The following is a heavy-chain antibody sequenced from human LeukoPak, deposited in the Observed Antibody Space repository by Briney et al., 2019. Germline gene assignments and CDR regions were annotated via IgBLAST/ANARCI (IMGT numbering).Heavy chain of an antibody. CDR1: GDSVSSNSAA. CDR3: ARDSSSGSRVYYYGMDV. Sequence: SQTLSLTCAISGDSVSSNSAAWNWIRQSPSRGLEWLGRTYYRSKWYNDYAVSVKSRVTINPDTSKNQFSLQLNSVTPEDTAVYYCARDSSSGSRVYYYGMDVWGQGTTVTVSS. J-gene: IGHJ6*02. V-gene: IGHV6-1*01. D-gene: IGHD6-19*01. CDR2: TYYRSKWYN.